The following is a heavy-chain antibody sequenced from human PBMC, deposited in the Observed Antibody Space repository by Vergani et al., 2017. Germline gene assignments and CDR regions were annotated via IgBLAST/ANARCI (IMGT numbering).Heavy chain of an antibody. CDR3: ARDAAAAGYFDS. J-gene: IGHJ4*02. CDR1: GYSFSTYG. V-gene: IGHV1-18*01. CDR2: ISAYNGDT. Sequence: QVQLVQSGAEVKKPGASVKLSCKTSGYSFSTYGMSWVRQAPGQGLEWMGWISAYNGDTSFAQKLQGRFTMTTDASTRTAYMELRRLTSDDTALYYCARDAAAAGYFDSWGQGTLVTVSS. D-gene: IGHD6-13*01.